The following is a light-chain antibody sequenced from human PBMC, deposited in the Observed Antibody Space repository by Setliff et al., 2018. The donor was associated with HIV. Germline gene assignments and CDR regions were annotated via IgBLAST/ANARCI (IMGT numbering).Light chain of an antibody. J-gene: IGLJ1*01. Sequence: QSVLTQPASVSGSPGQSITISCTGTSSDVGGYNYVSWYQQHPGKAPKLMIYEVSNRPSGVSNRFSGSKSGNTASLTISGLQAEDEADYYCSSYTGSRTYGFGTGTKVTVL. V-gene: IGLV2-14*01. CDR2: EVS. CDR3: SSYTGSRTYG. CDR1: SSDVGGYNY.